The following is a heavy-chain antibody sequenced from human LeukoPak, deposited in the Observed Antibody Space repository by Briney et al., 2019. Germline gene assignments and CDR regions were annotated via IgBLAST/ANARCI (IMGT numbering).Heavy chain of an antibody. D-gene: IGHD7-27*01. CDR3: ARPLGPGAFDI. J-gene: IGHJ3*02. CDR2: IYYSGST. V-gene: IGHV4-39*01. CDR1: GGSISSSGYY. Sequence: SETLSLTCTVSGGSISSSGYYWGWIRQPPGKGLEWIGSIYYSGSTYYNPSRKSRVTISVDTSKNQFSLRLSSVTAADTAVYYCARPLGPGAFDIWGQGTMVTVSS.